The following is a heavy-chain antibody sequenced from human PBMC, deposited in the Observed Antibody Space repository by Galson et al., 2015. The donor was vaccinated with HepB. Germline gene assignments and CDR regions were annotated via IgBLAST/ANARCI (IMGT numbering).Heavy chain of an antibody. J-gene: IGHJ6*02. D-gene: IGHD3-9*01. CDR1: GFTFNKYD. V-gene: IGHV3-13*05. CDR3: ARGGYYDVLTGHYYKYGMDV. Sequence: SLRLSCAASGFTFNKYDMHWVRQGTGKGLEWVSVIDSAGDPHYADSVKGRFTISRENTKNSFYLQMDDLIAGDTAVYYCARGGYYDVLTGHYYKYGMDVWGQGTTVTVSS. CDR2: IDSAGDP.